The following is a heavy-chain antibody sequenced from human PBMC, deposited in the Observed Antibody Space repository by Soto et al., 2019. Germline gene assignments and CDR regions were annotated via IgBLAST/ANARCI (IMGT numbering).Heavy chain of an antibody. Sequence: QVDLVQSGAEVKKPGASVTISCKASGSAITRYYIHWVRQAPGRGLEWMGIINPGGGSASYAQKFQDRFTIDKDTSTGTVYMDLRSLRTKDTAVYYCARDTSGWSLNGLDVWGQGTTVNVSS. CDR3: ARDTSGWSLNGLDV. CDR1: GSAITRYY. CDR2: INPGGGSA. V-gene: IGHV1-46*01. D-gene: IGHD6-19*01. J-gene: IGHJ6*02.